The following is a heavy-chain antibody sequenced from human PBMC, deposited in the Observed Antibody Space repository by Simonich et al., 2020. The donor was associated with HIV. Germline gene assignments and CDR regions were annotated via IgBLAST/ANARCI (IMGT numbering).Heavy chain of an antibody. CDR3: ARCTWEAAGTKYYYGMDV. CDR2: INHSGST. D-gene: IGHD6-13*01. CDR1: GGSFSGYY. J-gene: IGHJ6*02. Sequence: QVQLQQWGAGLLKPSETLSLTCAVYGGSFSGYYWSWIRQPTGKGLEWIGEINHSGSTTYNPPLKSRVTISVDTSKNQFSLKLSYVTAADTAVYYCARCTWEAAGTKYYYGMDVWGQGTTVTVSS. V-gene: IGHV4-34*01.